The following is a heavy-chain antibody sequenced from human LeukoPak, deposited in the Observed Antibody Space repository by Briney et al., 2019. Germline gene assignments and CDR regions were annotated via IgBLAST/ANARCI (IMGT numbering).Heavy chain of an antibody. CDR3: AREYCSTTRCYMADY. CDR1: GYRFTSYG. CDR2: ISGYNGNT. J-gene: IGHJ4*02. V-gene: IGHV1-18*01. D-gene: IGHD2-2*01. Sequence: GASVKVSCKASGYRFTSYGISWVRQALGQGLEWMGWISGYNGNTNYAQKLQGRVTMTTDTSTSTAYMELRSLRSDDTAVYYCAREYCSTTRCYMADYWGQGTLVTVSS.